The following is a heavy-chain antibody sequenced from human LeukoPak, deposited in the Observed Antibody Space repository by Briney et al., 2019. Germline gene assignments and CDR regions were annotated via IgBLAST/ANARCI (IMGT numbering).Heavy chain of an antibody. CDR3: ARASRLGGNPAGGY. D-gene: IGHD4-23*01. CDR2: INPNSGGT. V-gene: IGHV1-2*02. J-gene: IGHJ4*02. Sequence: ASVKVSCKASGYTFTSYGISWVRQAPGQGLEWMGWINPNSGGTNYAQKFQGRVTMTRDTSISTAYMELSRLRSDDTAVYYCARASRLGGNPAGGYWGQGTLVTVSS. CDR1: GYTFTSYG.